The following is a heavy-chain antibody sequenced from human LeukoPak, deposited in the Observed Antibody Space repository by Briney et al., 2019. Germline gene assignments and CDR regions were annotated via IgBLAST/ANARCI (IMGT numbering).Heavy chain of an antibody. CDR2: IYYSGST. J-gene: IGHJ4*02. CDR1: GGSISSYY. CDR3: ARAGIAVAVTGYDY. V-gene: IGHV4-59*01. D-gene: IGHD6-19*01. Sequence: SETLSLTCTVSGGSISSYYWSWIRQPPGKGLEWIGYIYYSGSTNYNPSLKSRVTISVDTSKNQFSLKLSSVTAADTAVYYCARAGIAVAVTGYDYWGQGTLVSVST.